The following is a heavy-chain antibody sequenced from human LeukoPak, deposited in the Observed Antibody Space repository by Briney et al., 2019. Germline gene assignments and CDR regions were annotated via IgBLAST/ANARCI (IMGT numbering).Heavy chain of an antibody. D-gene: IGHD3-10*01. CDR3: ARGEEYYYGSGSLSAFDY. J-gene: IGHJ4*02. Sequence: ASVKVSCKASGYTFTSCGISWVRQAPGQGLEWMGWISAYNGNTNYAQKLQGRVTMTTDTSTSTAYMELRSLRSDDTAVYYCARGEEYYYGSGSLSAFDYWGQGTLVTVSS. V-gene: IGHV1-18*01. CDR2: ISAYNGNT. CDR1: GYTFTSCG.